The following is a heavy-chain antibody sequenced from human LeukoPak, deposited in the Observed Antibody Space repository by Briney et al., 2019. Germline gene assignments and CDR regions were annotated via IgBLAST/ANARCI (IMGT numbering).Heavy chain of an antibody. J-gene: IGHJ6*03. D-gene: IGHD1-14*01. CDR3: ASGPFLTFDHTPEGYYHYYMDV. V-gene: IGHV1-46*01. CDR1: GYTFTGYY. CDR2: INPSGGST. Sequence: ASVKVSCKASGYTFTGYYIHWVRQAPGQGLDWMGIINPSGGSTNYAQKFQGRVTMTRDTSTSTVYMELSSLRSEDTAVYYCASGPFLTFDHTPEGYYHYYMDVWGPGTTVTTSS.